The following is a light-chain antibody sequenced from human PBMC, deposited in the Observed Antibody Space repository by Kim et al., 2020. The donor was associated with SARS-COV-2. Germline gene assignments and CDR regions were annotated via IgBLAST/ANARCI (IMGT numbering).Light chain of an antibody. Sequence: SPGERATLSCRDSQRVSSSYLAWYQQKPGQAPRLLIYGASSRATGIPDRFSGSGSGTDFTLTISRLEPEDFAVYYCQQYGSSPRTFGQGTKVDIK. CDR1: QRVSSSY. CDR3: QQYGSSPRT. CDR2: GAS. J-gene: IGKJ1*01. V-gene: IGKV3-20*01.